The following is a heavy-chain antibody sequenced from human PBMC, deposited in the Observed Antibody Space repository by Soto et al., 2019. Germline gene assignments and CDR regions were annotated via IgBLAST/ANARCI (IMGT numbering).Heavy chain of an antibody. J-gene: IGHJ4*01. CDR3: ARGEQYSGRIFDY. D-gene: IGHD1-26*01. CDR2: TYYRSKWYY. V-gene: IGHV6-1*01. Sequence: SQTLSLTCAIAGDSVSSNSAGWSWVRQSPSRGLEWLGRTYYRSKWYYEYAVSVRGRITINPDTSKNQYSLQLNSVTPEDTAVYFCARGEQYSGRIFDYWGQGTLVTVSS. CDR1: GDSVSSNSAG.